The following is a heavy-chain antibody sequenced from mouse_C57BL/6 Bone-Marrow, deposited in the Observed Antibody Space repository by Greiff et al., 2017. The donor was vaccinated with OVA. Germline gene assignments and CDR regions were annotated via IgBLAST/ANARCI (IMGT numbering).Heavy chain of an antibody. V-gene: IGHV1-55*01. Sequence: QVQLQQPGAELVKPGASVKMSCKASGYTFTSYWITWVKQRPGQGLEWIGDIYPGSGSTNYNEKFKSKATLTVDTSSSTAYMQLSSLTSEDAAVYDCARWDYSNNGDWYFDVWGTGTTVTVSS. J-gene: IGHJ1*03. CDR3: ARWDYSNNGDWYFDV. D-gene: IGHD2-5*01. CDR2: IYPGSGST. CDR1: GYTFTSYW.